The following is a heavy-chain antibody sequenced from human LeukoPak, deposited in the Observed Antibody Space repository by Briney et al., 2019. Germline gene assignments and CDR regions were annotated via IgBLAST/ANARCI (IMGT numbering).Heavy chain of an antibody. CDR2: ISSSSNYI. CDR3: ASGYYDILTGYPYNYMDV. D-gene: IGHD3-9*01. Sequence: GGSLRLSCAASGFTFSSYSMNWVRQAPGKGLEWVSSISSSSNYIYYADSVKGRFTISRDNAKNSLYLQMNSLRAEDTAVYYCASGYYDILTGYPYNYMDVWGKGTTVTISS. J-gene: IGHJ6*03. CDR1: GFTFSSYS. V-gene: IGHV3-21*01.